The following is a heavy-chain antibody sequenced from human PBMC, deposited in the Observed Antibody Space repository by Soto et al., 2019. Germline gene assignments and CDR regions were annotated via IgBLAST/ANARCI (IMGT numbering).Heavy chain of an antibody. D-gene: IGHD2-21*02. CDR2: IYYSGRT. V-gene: IGHV4-39*01. CDR1: GDSINSRIYY. Sequence: SETLSLTCTVTGDSINSRIYYWGWIRHPPGKGLEWIGSIYYSGRTYNNPSLRSRVSMSIDTSKDQFSLKLKSVTAADTALYFCARQRTSVVTQAYFDVWGPGAMVTFSS. J-gene: IGHJ4*02. CDR3: ARQRTSVVTQAYFDV.